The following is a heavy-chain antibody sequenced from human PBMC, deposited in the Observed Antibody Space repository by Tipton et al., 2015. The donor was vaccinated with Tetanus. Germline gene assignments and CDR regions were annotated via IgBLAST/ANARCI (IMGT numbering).Heavy chain of an antibody. D-gene: IGHD2-2*01. V-gene: IGHV4-59*07. CDR2: IDYSGNT. CDR3: VRHRPAIVGFDP. J-gene: IGHJ5*02. CDR1: GGSMSSNY. Sequence: TLSLTCTVSGGSMSSNYWSWIRQPPGKGPEWLGHIDYSGNTNYNSSLKGRATISLNTPKNQFSLKLTSVTAADTAVYYCVRHRPAIVGFDPWGQGTLVTVSS.